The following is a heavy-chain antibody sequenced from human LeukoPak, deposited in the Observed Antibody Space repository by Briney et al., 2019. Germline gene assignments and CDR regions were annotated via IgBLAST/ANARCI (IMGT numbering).Heavy chain of an antibody. CDR1: GFPHCRYA. J-gene: IGHJ6*02. Sequence: GGPLSLPCAASGFPHCRYAMRCLREAPGKALEGVSDISGRGRSIYYADSEKGRFTISRDNSKNTLYLQMNSLRAEDTAVYYCAKIEIPGTPSYYGMDFWGQGTTVTVSS. D-gene: IGHD1-14*01. CDR3: AKIEIPGTPSYYGMDF. V-gene: IGHV3-23*01. CDR2: ISGRGRSI.